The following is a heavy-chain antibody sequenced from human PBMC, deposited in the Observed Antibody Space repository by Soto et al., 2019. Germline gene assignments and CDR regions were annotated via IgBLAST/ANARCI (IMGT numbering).Heavy chain of an antibody. CDR1: NYTFTLYV. V-gene: IGHV1-18*04. CDR3: ARGYCGGDCQRTVIDY. D-gene: IGHD2-21*02. Sequence: ATVKVSCKASNYTFTLYVITWVRQAPGEGPECLGWISGFNGYTSYAQKFQGRVTITADESTSTAYMELSSLRSEDTAVYYCARGYCGGDCQRTVIDYWGQGTLVTVSS. CDR2: ISGFNGYT. J-gene: IGHJ4*02.